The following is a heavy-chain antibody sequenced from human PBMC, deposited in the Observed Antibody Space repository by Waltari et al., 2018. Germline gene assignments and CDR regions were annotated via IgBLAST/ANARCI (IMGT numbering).Heavy chain of an antibody. Sequence: QVQLVESGGGVVQPGGSLRRSCAASGFTFSSYAMHWVRQAPGKGLEWVAVISYDGSNKYYADSVKGRFTISRDNSKNTLYLQMNSLRAEDTAVYYCARDNPTMREFDYWGQGTLVTVSS. V-gene: IGHV3-30-3*01. CDR2: ISYDGSNK. D-gene: IGHD3-22*01. CDR3: ARDNPTMREFDY. J-gene: IGHJ4*02. CDR1: GFTFSSYA.